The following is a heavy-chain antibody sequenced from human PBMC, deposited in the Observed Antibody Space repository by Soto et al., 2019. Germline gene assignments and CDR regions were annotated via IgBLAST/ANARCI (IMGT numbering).Heavy chain of an antibody. CDR1: GFTFSSYA. J-gene: IGHJ1*01. V-gene: IGHV3-23*01. Sequence: EVQLLESGGGLVQPGGSLGLSCAASGFTFSSYAMSWVRQAPGKGLEWVSAISGSGGSTYYADSVKGRFTISRDNSKNTLYLQMNSLRAEDTAVYYCAKGLYYYDSSGYSYFHHWGQGTLVTVSS. CDR2: ISGSGGST. CDR3: AKGLYYYDSSGYSYFHH. D-gene: IGHD3-22*01.